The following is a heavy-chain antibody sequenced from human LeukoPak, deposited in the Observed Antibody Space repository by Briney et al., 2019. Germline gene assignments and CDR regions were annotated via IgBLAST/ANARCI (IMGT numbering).Heavy chain of an antibody. CDR2: INPNSGGT. Sequence: ASVKVSCKASGYTFTGYYMHWVRQAPGQGLEWMGWINPNSGGTNYAQKFQGRVTMTRDTSISTAYMELSRLRSDDTAVYYCAGTPLYDYAWGSYRSDFDYWGQGTLVTVSS. J-gene: IGHJ4*02. CDR3: AGTPLYDYAWGSYRSDFDY. CDR1: GYTFTGYY. V-gene: IGHV1-2*02. D-gene: IGHD3-16*02.